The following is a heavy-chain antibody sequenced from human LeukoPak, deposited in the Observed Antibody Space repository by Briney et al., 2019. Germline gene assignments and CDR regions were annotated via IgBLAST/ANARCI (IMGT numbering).Heavy chain of an antibody. CDR3: ARVQSYYGSGSYGVVRYFDY. CDR2: INSDGSST. D-gene: IGHD3-10*01. CDR1: GFTFSDHW. Sequence: PGGSLRLSCAASGFTFSDHWMHWVRQAPGKGLVWVSRINSDGSSTSYADSVKGRFTISRDNAKNTLYLQMNSLRAEDTAVYYCARVQSYYGSGSYGVVRYFDYWGQGTLVTVSS. J-gene: IGHJ4*02. V-gene: IGHV3-74*01.